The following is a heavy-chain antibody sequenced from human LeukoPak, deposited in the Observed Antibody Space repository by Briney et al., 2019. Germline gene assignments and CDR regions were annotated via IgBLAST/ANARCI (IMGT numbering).Heavy chain of an antibody. CDR2: ISGSGGDT. J-gene: IGHJ4*02. Sequence: SGGSLRLSCAASGFTFRSYAIYWVRQAPGKGLEWVSGISGSGGDTYFADSVKGRFTISRDNSKNTVFLQMDSLRAEDTAVYYCAKTTAGYSSGRYPGWPIDYWGQGTLVIVSS. D-gene: IGHD6-19*01. CDR1: GFTFRSYA. CDR3: AKTTAGYSSGRYPGWPIDY. V-gene: IGHV3-23*01.